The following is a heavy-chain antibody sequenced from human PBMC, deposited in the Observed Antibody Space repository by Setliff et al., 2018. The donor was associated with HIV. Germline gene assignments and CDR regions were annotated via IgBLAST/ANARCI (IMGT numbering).Heavy chain of an antibody. CDR2: IDYTGKT. V-gene: IGHV4-39*02. Sequence: PSETLSLTCIVSGGSISSSSYYWGWIRQPPGKGLEWIGSIDYTGKTHYNPSLKSRVTISADTSKSQFSLNLSSVTAADTAVYYCARDMGNYDILPLDYWGQGTLVTVSS. CDR1: GGSISSSSYY. J-gene: IGHJ4*02. D-gene: IGHD3-9*01. CDR3: ARDMGNYDILPLDY.